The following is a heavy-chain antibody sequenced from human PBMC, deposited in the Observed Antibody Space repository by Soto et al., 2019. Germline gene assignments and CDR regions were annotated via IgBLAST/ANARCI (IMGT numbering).Heavy chain of an antibody. D-gene: IGHD6-19*01. J-gene: IGHJ5*02. CDR3: ARHIGTVAGNSYWFDP. CDR2: IYPGDSDT. V-gene: IGHV5-51*01. CDR1: GYSFTSYW. Sequence: GESLKISCKGSGYSFTSYWIGWVRQMPGKGLEWMGIIYPGDSDTRYSPSFQGQVTISADKSISTAYLQWSSLKASDTAMYYCARHIGTVAGNSYWFDPWGQGTLVTVSS.